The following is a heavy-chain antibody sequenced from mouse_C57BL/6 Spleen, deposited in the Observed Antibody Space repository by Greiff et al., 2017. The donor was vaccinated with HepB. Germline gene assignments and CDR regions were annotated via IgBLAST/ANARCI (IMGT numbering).Heavy chain of an antibody. CDR2: IYPRSGNT. CDR1: GYTFTSYG. Sequence: QVQLQQSGAELARPGASVKLSCKASGYTFTSYGISWVKQRTGQGLEWIGDIYPRSGNTYYNEKFKGKATLTADKSSSTAYMELRSLTSEDSAVYFCARKEKFAYWGQGTLVTVSA. CDR3: ARKEKFAY. V-gene: IGHV1-81*01. J-gene: IGHJ3*01.